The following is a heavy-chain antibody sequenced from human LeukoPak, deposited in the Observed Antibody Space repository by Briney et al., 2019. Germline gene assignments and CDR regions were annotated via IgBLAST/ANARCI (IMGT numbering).Heavy chain of an antibody. V-gene: IGHV4-34*01. J-gene: IGHJ3*02. CDR3: AGGIARSAFDI. CDR2: INHSGST. Sequence: NPSETLSLTCAVYGGSFSGYYWSWIRQPPGKGLEWIGEINHSGSTNYNPSLKSRVTISVDTSKNQFSLKLSSVTAADTAVYYCAGGIARSAFDIWGQGTMVTVSS. CDR1: GGSFSGYY. D-gene: IGHD6-13*01.